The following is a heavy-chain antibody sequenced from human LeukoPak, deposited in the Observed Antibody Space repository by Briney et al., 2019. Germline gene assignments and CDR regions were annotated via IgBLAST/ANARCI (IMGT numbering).Heavy chain of an antibody. V-gene: IGHV4-4*07. CDR1: GGSISSYY. J-gene: IGHJ4*02. CDR2: IYTSGST. CDR3: AAGYSSIIDY. Sequence: SETLSLTCTVAGGSISSYYWSWIRQPAGKGLEWIGRIYTSGSTNYNPSLKSRVTMSVDTSKNQFCLKLGSVTAADTAVYYCAAGYSSIIDYWGQGTLVTVSS. D-gene: IGHD6-13*01.